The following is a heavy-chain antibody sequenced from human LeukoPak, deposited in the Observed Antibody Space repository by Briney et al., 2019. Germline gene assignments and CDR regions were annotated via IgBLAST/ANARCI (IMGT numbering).Heavy chain of an antibody. J-gene: IGHJ4*02. V-gene: IGHV3-48*03. CDR1: GFTFSSYE. Sequence: PGGSLRLSCEASGFTFSSYEMNWVRQAPGKGLEWVSYISSSGSTIYYADSVKGRFTISRDNAKNSLYLQMNSLRAEDTAVYYCARGDSGSYYFDYWGQGTLVTVSS. CDR3: ARGDSGSYYFDY. D-gene: IGHD1-26*01. CDR2: ISSSGSTI.